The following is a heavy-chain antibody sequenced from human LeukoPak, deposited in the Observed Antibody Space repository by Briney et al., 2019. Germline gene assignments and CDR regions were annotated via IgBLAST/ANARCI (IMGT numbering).Heavy chain of an antibody. D-gene: IGHD5-18*01. CDR3: AKLSGYSYGYFDY. J-gene: IGHJ4*02. CDR2: ISGSGGST. V-gene: IGHV3-23*01. Sequence: PGGSLRLSCAASGFTFRSYAMSWVRQAPGKGLEWVSAISGSGGSTYYADSVKGRFTISRDNSKNTLYLQMNSLRAEDTAVYYCAKLSGYSYGYFDYWGQGTLVTVSS. CDR1: GFTFRSYA.